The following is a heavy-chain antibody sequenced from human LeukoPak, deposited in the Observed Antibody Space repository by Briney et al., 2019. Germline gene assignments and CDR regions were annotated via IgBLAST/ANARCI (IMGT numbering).Heavy chain of an antibody. J-gene: IGHJ3*01. CDR1: GYTFAENH. V-gene: IGHV1-2*02. Sequence: GASLKLSCKASGYTFAENHIHWGRQAPGQGPELMGWINPMSGETESAKQFQGRITMTRDTSIGTASMDLSGLRLDATGIYYCARAGDESTGHYDSLHFWGQGTMVTVSS. CDR3: ARAGDESTGHYDSLHF. CDR2: INPMSGET. D-gene: IGHD2-8*02.